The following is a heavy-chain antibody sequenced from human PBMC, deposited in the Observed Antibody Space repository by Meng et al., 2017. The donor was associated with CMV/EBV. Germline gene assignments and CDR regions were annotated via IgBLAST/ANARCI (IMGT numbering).Heavy chain of an antibody. CDR2: IYYSGST. V-gene: IGHV4-39*07. CDR3: ARGGIAAAGLH. CDR1: GGSISSSSYY. D-gene: IGHD6-13*01. Sequence: QLQLQESGPVLVKPSETLSLTCTVSGGSISSSSYYWGWIRQPPGKGLEWIGSIYYSGSTYYNPSLKSRVTISVDTSKNQFSLKLSSVTAADTAVYYCARGGIAAAGLHWGQGTLVTVSS. J-gene: IGHJ4*02.